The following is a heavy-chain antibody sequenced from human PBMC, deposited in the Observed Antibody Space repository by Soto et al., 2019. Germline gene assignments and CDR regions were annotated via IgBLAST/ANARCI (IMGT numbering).Heavy chain of an antibody. J-gene: IGHJ5*02. D-gene: IGHD3-10*02. Sequence: EVQLLESGGGLIQPGGSLRLSCAASGLTFSSYAMSWVRQAPGKGLEWVSAISGSGGSTYYADSVKGRFTISRDNSKNTLYLQMNSLRAEATDVYYCAKDQLYIRGVIHNWFDPWGQGTLVTVSS. V-gene: IGHV3-23*01. CDR1: GLTFSSYA. CDR3: AKDQLYIRGVIHNWFDP. CDR2: ISGSGGST.